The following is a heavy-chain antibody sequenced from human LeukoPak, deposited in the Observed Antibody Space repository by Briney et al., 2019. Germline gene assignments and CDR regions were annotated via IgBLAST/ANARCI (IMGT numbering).Heavy chain of an antibody. Sequence: ASVKVSCKASDYTYTSYGISWVRQAPGQGLEWMGWISAYNGNTNYAQKLQGRVTMTTDTSTSTAYMELRSLRSDDTAVYYCARPHYYYDSSGLNYFDYWGQGTLVTVSS. CDR2: ISAYNGNT. V-gene: IGHV1-18*01. CDR3: ARPHYYYDSSGLNYFDY. D-gene: IGHD3-22*01. CDR1: DYTYTSYG. J-gene: IGHJ4*02.